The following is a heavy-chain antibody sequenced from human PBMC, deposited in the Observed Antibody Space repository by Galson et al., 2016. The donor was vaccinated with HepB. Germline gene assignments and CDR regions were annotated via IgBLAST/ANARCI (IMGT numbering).Heavy chain of an antibody. Sequence: SLRLSCAASGFTVSNNYMIWFRQAPGKVLEWVSLIYSTGTTSYADSVKGRFTISRDSSKNTLYLQMNSLRAEDTAIYYCARDSGTPPPRQGPSSGYWGQGTLVTVSS. V-gene: IGHV3-53*01. D-gene: IGHD1-26*01. CDR2: IYSTGTT. CDR3: ARDSGTPPPRQGPSSGY. CDR1: GFTVSNNY. J-gene: IGHJ4*02.